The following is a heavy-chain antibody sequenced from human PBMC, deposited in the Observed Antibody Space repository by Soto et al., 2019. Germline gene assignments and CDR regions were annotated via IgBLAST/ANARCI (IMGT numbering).Heavy chain of an antibody. J-gene: IGHJ3*02. D-gene: IGHD3-16*01. Sequence: PGGSLRLSCAASGFTVSSNYMSWVRQAPGKGLEWVSVIYRGGSTKYADSVKGRFTISRDDSKNMLYLQMNSLRAEDTAVYYCARDPPHDPGDAFDIWGQGTMVTASS. CDR2: IYRGGST. V-gene: IGHV3-53*01. CDR1: GFTVSSNY. CDR3: ARDPPHDPGDAFDI.